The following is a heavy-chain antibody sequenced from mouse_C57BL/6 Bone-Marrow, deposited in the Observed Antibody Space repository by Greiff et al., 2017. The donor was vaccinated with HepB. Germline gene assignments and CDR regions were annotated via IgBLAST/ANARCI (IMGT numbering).Heavy chain of an antibody. CDR1: GYAFSSYW. Sequence: QVQLQQSGAELVKPGASVKISCKASGYAFSSYWMNWVKQRPGKGLEWIGKIYPGDGDSNYNGKFKGKATLTADTSSSTAYMHLSSLTSEDSAVYFWARRVGYGFAYWCQGTLVTVSA. J-gene: IGHJ3*01. CDR2: IYPGDGDS. V-gene: IGHV1-80*01. CDR3: ARRVGYGFAY. D-gene: IGHD2-2*01.